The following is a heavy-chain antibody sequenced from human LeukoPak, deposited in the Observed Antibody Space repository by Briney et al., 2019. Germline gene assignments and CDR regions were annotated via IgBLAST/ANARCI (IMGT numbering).Heavy chain of an antibody. D-gene: IGHD2-15*01. Sequence: ASVKVSCKASGGTFSSYAISWVRQAPGQGLEWMGRIIPIFGIANYAQKFQGRVTITADKSTITAYMELSSLRSEDTAVYYCALRYCSGGSCYSGAWFDPWGQGTLVTVSS. V-gene: IGHV1-69*04. CDR2: IIPIFGIA. J-gene: IGHJ5*02. CDR3: ALRYCSGGSCYSGAWFDP. CDR1: GGTFSSYA.